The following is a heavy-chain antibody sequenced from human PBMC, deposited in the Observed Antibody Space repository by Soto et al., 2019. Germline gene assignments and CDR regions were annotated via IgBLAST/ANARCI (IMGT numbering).Heavy chain of an antibody. Sequence: GGSLRLSCAASGFTFSSYAMSWVRQAPGKGLEWVSAISGSGGSTYYADSVKGRFTISRDNSKNTLYLQMNSLRAEDTAVYYCAKDIAVADPQYYSYYGMXVWGQVTTVTVSS. V-gene: IGHV3-23*01. CDR3: AKDIAVADPQYYSYYGMXV. CDR1: GFTFSSYA. J-gene: IGHJ6*02. D-gene: IGHD6-19*01. CDR2: ISGSGGST.